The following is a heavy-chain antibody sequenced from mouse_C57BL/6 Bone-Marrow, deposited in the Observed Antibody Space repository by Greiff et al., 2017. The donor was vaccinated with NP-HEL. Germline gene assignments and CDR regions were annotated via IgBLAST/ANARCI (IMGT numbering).Heavy chain of an antibody. V-gene: IGHV5-4*01. D-gene: IGHD1-1*02. CDR3: AREILCQRGGFAY. J-gene: IGHJ3*01. Sequence: EVMLVESGGGLVKPGGSLKLSCAASGFTFSSYAMSWVRQTPEKRLEWVATISDVGSYTYYPDNVKGRFTISRDNAKNNLYLQMSHLKSEDTAMYYCAREILCQRGGFAYWGQGTLVTVSA. CDR1: GFTFSSYA. CDR2: ISDVGSYT.